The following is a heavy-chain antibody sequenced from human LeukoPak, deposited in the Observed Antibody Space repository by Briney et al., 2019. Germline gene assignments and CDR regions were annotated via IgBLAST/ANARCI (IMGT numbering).Heavy chain of an antibody. V-gene: IGHV1-18*01. J-gene: IGHJ4*02. CDR3: ARAVYGDYVGYYFDY. D-gene: IGHD4-17*01. Sequence: ASVKVSCKASGYTFTSYGISWVRQAPGQGLEWMGWISAYNGNTNYAQKLQGRVTMTTDTSTSTAYMELRSLRSDDTAVYYCARAVYGDYVGYYFDYWGQGTLVTVSS. CDR1: GYTFTSYG. CDR2: ISAYNGNT.